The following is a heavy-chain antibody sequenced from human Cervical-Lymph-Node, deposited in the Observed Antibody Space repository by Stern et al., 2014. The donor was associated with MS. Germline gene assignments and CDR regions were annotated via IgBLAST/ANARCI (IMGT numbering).Heavy chain of an antibody. CDR1: GFTVSRDY. J-gene: IGHJ4*02. V-gene: IGHV3-53*01. D-gene: IGHD1-1*01. Sequence: EVQLLESGGGVIQPGGALRLSCTTSGFTVSRDYMTWVRPAPGKGLEWVSLITNVGSTFYTASVKGRFTISRDDSKNTVYLHMTSLRAEDTAMYYCARDTSSPERSDWWGQGTLVTVSS. CDR2: ITNVGST. CDR3: ARDTSSPERSDW.